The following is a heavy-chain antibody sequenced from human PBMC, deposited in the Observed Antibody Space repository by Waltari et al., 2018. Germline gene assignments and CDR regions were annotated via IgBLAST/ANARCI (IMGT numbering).Heavy chain of an antibody. V-gene: IGHV4-39*07. CDR1: GGSISSSSYY. D-gene: IGHD2-15*01. CDR2: IYYSGST. J-gene: IGHJ4*02. Sequence: QLQLQESGPGLVKPSETLSLTCTVSGGSISSSSYYWGWIRQPPGKGLEWIGSIYYSGSTYYNPSLKSRVTISVDTSKNQFSLKLSSVTAADTAVYYCARVNGVAATAIDYWGQGTLVTVSS. CDR3: ARVNGVAATAIDY.